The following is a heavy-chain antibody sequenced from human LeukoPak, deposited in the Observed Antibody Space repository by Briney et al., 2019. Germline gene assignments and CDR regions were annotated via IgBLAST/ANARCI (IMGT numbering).Heavy chain of an antibody. V-gene: IGHV3-53*01. J-gene: IGHJ1*01. Sequence: PGGSLRLSCAASGFTVSSNYMSGVRQAPGKGLDWVSIIYSAGTTYYADSVRGRFTIYRDNSKNTLYLQMNSLRAEDTAVYYCATNNGEYASVYYKGYFHRWGQGTLVTVSS. D-gene: IGHD5/OR15-5a*01. CDR3: ATNNGEYASVYYKGYFHR. CDR1: GFTVSSNY. CDR2: IYSAGTT.